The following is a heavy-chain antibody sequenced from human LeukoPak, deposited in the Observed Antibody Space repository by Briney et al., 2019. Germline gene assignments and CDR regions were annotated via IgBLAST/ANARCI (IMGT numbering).Heavy chain of an antibody. CDR1: GFTFSSYG. Sequence: GGSLRLSCAASGFTFSSYGMHWVRQAPGKGLEWVALIRYDGSNKYYADSVKGRFTITRDNSKNTLYLQMNSLRAEDTAVYYCASDLITIFGVFQVPPFDYWGQGTLVTVSS. J-gene: IGHJ4*02. CDR3: ASDLITIFGVFQVPPFDY. D-gene: IGHD3-3*01. V-gene: IGHV3-30*02. CDR2: IRYDGSNK.